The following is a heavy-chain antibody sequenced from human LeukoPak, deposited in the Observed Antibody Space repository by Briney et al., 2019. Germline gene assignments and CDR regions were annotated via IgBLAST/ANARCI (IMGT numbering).Heavy chain of an antibody. CDR2: INSDGRSA. J-gene: IGHJ4*02. CDR3: ARESPRFGAADY. V-gene: IGHV3-74*01. Sequence: GGSLRLSCAASGFAFSRYWMHWVRQAPGKGLVWVSRINSDGRSAVYADSVKGRFTISRDNAKNTLYLQMDSLRAEDTAVYYCARESPRFGAADYWGQGTLVTVSS. D-gene: IGHD3-10*01. CDR1: GFAFSRYW.